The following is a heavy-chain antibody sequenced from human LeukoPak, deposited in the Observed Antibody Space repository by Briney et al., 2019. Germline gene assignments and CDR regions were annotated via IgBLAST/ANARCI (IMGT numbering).Heavy chain of an antibody. CDR1: GFTFSNAW. D-gene: IGHD2-15*01. J-gene: IGHJ4*02. CDR2: IKSKTDGGTT. V-gene: IGHV3-15*01. Sequence: GGSLRLSCAASGFTFSNAWMSWVRQAPGKGLEWVGRIKSKTDGGTTDYAAPVKGRFTISRDDSKNTLYLQMNSLKTEGTAVYYCTTLGYCSGGSCYRRYYFDYWGQGTLVTVSS. CDR3: TTLGYCSGGSCYRRYYFDY.